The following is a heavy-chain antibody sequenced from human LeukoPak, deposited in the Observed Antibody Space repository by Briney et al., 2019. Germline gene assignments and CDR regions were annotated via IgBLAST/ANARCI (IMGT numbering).Heavy chain of an antibody. CDR1: GFTFSSYA. CDR2: ISGSGGST. J-gene: IGHJ4*02. D-gene: IGHD3-10*01. Sequence: GGSLRLSCAASGFTFSSYAMSWVRQAPGKGLEWVSAISGSGGSTYYADSVKGRFTISRDNSKNTLYLQTNSLRAEDTAVYYCAKDGYYGSGPPDYWGPGTLVTVSS. V-gene: IGHV3-23*01. CDR3: AKDGYYGSGPPDY.